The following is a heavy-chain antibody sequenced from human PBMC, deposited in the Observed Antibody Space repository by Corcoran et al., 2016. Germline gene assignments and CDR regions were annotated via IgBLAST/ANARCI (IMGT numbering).Heavy chain of an antibody. J-gene: IGHJ5*02. D-gene: IGHD5-12*01. V-gene: IGHV5-51*01. Sequence: EVQLVQSGAEVKKPGESLKISCKGSGYSFTSYWIGWVRQMPGKGLEWMGIIYPGDSDTRYSPSFQGQVTISADKSISTAYLQWSSLKASDTAMYYCARGEMATIERLDWCAWFDPWGQGTLVTVSS. CDR2: IYPGDSDT. CDR3: ARGEMATIERLDWCAWFDP. CDR1: GYSFTSYW.